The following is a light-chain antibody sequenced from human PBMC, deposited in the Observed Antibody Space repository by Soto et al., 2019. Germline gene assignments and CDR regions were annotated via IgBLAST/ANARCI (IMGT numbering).Light chain of an antibody. Sequence: EIVLTQSPGTLSLSPGERATLSCRASQSVSSSYLAWYQQKPGQAPRLLIYGASSRATGIPDRFSGSGSGTDFTLTISRLEPEDLAVYYCKQYGDSPRTFGQGTKVEIK. V-gene: IGKV3-20*01. CDR3: KQYGDSPRT. CDR1: QSVSSSY. J-gene: IGKJ1*01. CDR2: GAS.